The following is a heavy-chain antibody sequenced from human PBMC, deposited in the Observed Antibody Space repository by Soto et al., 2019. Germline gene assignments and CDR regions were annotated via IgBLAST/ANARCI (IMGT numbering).Heavy chain of an antibody. Sequence: SXAASGFTFSSYALSWVRQSRGKGLEWVSAISGSGGSTYYADSVKGRFTISRDNSKNTLYLQMNSLRAEDTAVYYCAKNANYDFWSGYYYGMDVWGQGTTVTVSS. CDR2: ISGSGGST. J-gene: IGHJ6*02. CDR3: AKNANYDFWSGYYYGMDV. CDR1: GFTFSSYA. D-gene: IGHD3-3*01. V-gene: IGHV3-23*01.